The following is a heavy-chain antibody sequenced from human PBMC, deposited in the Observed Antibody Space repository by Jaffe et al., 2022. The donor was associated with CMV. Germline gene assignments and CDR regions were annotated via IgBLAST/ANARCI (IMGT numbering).Heavy chain of an antibody. CDR1: GGSFSSYY. CDR3: ARGRLRDSTDLFSYYYDMDV. Sequence: QVQLQQWGAGPVKPSETLSLTCVVFGGSFSSYYWTWIRQSPGKGLEWIGEINHSGSANYNPSLKSRVTISVDTSKNQFSLNLSSMTAADTAVYYCARGRLRDSTDLFSYYYDMDVWGKGTTVTVSS. J-gene: IGHJ6*03. V-gene: IGHV4-34*01. D-gene: IGHD6-13*01. CDR2: INHSGSA.